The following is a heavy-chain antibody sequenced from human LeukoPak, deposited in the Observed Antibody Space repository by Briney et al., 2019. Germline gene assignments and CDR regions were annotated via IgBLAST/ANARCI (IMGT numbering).Heavy chain of an antibody. Sequence: PSETLSLTCTVSGGSISSSSYYWGWIRQPPGKGLEWIGSIYYSGSTYYNPSLKSRVTISVDTSKNQFSLKLSSVTAADTAVYYCARWPGGDIVVVVAATDAFDIWGQGTMVTVSS. CDR1: GGSISSSSYY. CDR2: IYYSGST. D-gene: IGHD2-15*01. V-gene: IGHV4-39*07. J-gene: IGHJ3*02. CDR3: ARWPGGDIVVVVAATDAFDI.